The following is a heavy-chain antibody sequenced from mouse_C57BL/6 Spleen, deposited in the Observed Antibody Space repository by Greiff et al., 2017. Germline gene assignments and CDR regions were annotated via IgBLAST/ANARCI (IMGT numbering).Heavy chain of an antibody. CDR1: GFSLTSYG. J-gene: IGHJ4*01. CDR2: IWSDGST. CDR3: ARHGDYDVPSAMDY. Sequence: QVQLQQSGPGLVAPSQSLSITCPVSGFSLTSYGVHWVRQPPGKGLEWLVVIWSDGSTTSNSAPKSRLSISKDNSKSHVFLKINSLQTDDTAMYYCARHGDYDVPSAMDYWGQGTSVTVSS. D-gene: IGHD2-4*01. V-gene: IGHV2-6-1*01.